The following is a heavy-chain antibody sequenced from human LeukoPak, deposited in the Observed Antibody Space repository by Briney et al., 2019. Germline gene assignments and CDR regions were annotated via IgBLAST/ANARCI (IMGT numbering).Heavy chain of an antibody. CDR1: GYSISSGYY. CDR2: IYHSGST. J-gene: IGHJ4*02. Sequence: SETLSLTCTVSGYSISSGYYWGWIRQPPGKGLEWIGSIYHSGSTYYNPSLKSRVTISVDTSKNQFSLKLSSVTAADTAVYYCARAGGRRDGYNCDYWGQGTLVTVPS. CDR3: ARAGGRRDGYNCDY. D-gene: IGHD5-24*01. V-gene: IGHV4-38-2*02.